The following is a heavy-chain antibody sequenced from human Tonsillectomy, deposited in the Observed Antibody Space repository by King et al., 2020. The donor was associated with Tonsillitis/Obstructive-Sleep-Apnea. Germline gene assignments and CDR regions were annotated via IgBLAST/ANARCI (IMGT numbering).Heavy chain of an antibody. CDR3: AREHSGSYRIDY. J-gene: IGHJ4*02. V-gene: IGHV4-39*01. D-gene: IGHD1-26*01. CDR2: IYYSGST. Sequence: LQLQESGPGLVKPSETLSLTCTVSGGSISSSSYYWGWIRQPPGKGLEWIGSIYYSGSTYYNPSLKSRVTISVDTSKNQFPLKLSSVPAADTAVYYCAREHSGSYRIDYWGQGTLVTVSS. CDR1: GGSISSSSYY.